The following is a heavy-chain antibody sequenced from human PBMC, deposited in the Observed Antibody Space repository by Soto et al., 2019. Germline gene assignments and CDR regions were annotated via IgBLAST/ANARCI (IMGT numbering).Heavy chain of an antibody. CDR3: ARDISGYDLPSYYYYYGMDV. D-gene: IGHD5-12*01. CDR2: IWYDGSNK. CDR1: GFTFSSYG. Sequence: QVQLVESGGGVVQPGRSLRLSCAASGFTFSSYGMHWVRQAPGKGLEWVAVIWYDGSNKYYADSVKGRFTISRDNSKNTLYLQMNSLRAEDTAVYYCARDISGYDLPSYYYYYGMDVWGQGTTVTVSS. J-gene: IGHJ6*02. V-gene: IGHV3-33*01.